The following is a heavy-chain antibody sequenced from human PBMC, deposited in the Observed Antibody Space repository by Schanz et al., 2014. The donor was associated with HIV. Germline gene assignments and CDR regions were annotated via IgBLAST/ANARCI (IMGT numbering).Heavy chain of an antibody. CDR3: ARDDCSGGSCYSNYYYGMDV. J-gene: IGHJ6*02. CDR1: GFTFSSYG. Sequence: VQLVESGGGVVQPGRSLRLSCAASGFTFSSYGMHWVRQAPGRGLEWVAVIWYDGSNKYYADSVKGRFTISKDNSKNTLYLQMNSLRAEDTAVYYCARDDCSGGSCYSNYYYGMDVWGQGTTVTVSS. CDR2: IWYDGSNK. D-gene: IGHD2-15*01. V-gene: IGHV3-33*01.